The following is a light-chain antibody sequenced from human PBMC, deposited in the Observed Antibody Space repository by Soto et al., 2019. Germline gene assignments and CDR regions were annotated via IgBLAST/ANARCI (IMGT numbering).Light chain of an antibody. Sequence: EIVMTQSPATLSVSPGERATLSCRASQSVSSNLAWYQQKPGQAPRLLIYGASTRAAGIPARFSGTGSGTEFALTISSLQSEDFAVYYSQHFTNWPPTFGQGTKVEIK. V-gene: IGKV3-15*01. CDR3: QHFTNWPPT. CDR1: QSVSSN. J-gene: IGKJ2*01. CDR2: GAS.